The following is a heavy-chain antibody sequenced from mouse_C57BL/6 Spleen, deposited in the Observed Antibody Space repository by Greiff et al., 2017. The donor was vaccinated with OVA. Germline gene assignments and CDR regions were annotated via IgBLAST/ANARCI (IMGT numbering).Heavy chain of an antibody. CDR3: LRSWDYYAMDY. J-gene: IGHJ4*01. V-gene: IGHV5-17*01. Sequence: EVKLVESGGGLVKPGGSLKLSCAASGFTFSDYGMHWVRQAPEKGLEWVAYISSGSSTIYYADTVKGRFTISRDNAKNTLFLQKPSLRAEDTSRYYCLRSWDYYAMDYWGQGTSVTVSS. CDR1: GFTFSDYG. CDR2: ISSGSSTI.